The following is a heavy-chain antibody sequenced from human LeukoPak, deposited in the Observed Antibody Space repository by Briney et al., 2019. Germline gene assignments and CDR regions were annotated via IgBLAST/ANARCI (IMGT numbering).Heavy chain of an antibody. Sequence: GGSLRLSCAASGFTVSSNYMSWVRQAPGKGLEWVSVIYSGGSTYYADSVKGRFTISRDNSKNTLYLQMNSLRAEDTAVYYCARESAVVTPFSDYWGQGTLVTVSS. D-gene: IGHD4-23*01. CDR3: ARESAVVTPFSDY. J-gene: IGHJ4*02. CDR1: GFTVSSNY. CDR2: IYSGGST. V-gene: IGHV3-66*01.